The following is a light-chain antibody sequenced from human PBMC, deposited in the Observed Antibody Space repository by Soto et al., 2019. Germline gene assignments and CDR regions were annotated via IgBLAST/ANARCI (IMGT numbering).Light chain of an antibody. V-gene: IGKV1-5*03. Sequence: DIQMTQSPSTLSGSVGDRVTITCRASQTISSWLAWYQQKPGKAPKLLIYKASTLKSGVPSRFSGSGSGTKFTLTISSLQPDDFATYYCQHYNSYSEAFGQGTKVGIK. J-gene: IGKJ1*01. CDR2: KAS. CDR1: QTISSW. CDR3: QHYNSYSEA.